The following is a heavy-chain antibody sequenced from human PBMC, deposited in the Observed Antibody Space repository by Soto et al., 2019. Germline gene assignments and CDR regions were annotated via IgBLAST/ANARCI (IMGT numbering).Heavy chain of an antibody. CDR2: IDWDDDK. CDR1: GLSINNSGMC. D-gene: IGHD3-3*01. V-gene: IGHV2-70*11. J-gene: IGHJ6*02. Sequence: SGPTLVNPTQPLRQTCTFPGLSINNSGMCESWIRQPPGKAMEWLARIDWDDDKYYSTSLKTRLTISKDTSKNQVVLTMTNMDPVDTATYYCARISTIFGVVINPSGYYYGMDVWGQGTTVTVSS. CDR3: ARISTIFGVVINPSGYYYGMDV.